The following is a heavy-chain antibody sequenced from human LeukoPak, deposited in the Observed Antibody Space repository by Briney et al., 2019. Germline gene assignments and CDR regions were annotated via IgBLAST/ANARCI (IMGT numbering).Heavy chain of an antibody. CDR1: GFTFSPYS. J-gene: IGHJ6*03. D-gene: IGHD3-16*02. CDR2: ISGDSNNI. V-gene: IGHV3-48*01. Sequence: PGGSLRLSCAASGFTFSPYSMNWVRQGPGKGLEWIAYISGDSNNIYYADSVKGRFTISRDNSKNTLFLQMSSLRAEDTAVYYCVRDRYPGGVYYMDVWGKGTTVTVSS. CDR3: VRDRYPGGVYYMDV.